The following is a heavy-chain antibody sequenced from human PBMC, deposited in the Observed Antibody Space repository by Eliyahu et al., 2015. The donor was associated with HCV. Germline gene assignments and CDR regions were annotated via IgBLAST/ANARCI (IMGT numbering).Heavy chain of an antibody. J-gene: IGHJ4*02. Sequence: EVQLVESGGGLVQPGGSLRLSCAVSGFTFRTYSMNWVRQAPGKGLEWISYITNNSSIIYYADSVKGRFTISRDNAKNSVYLQMNSLRHDDTAVYYCASPLISISGVIRPYWGRGNPGHRLL. CDR1: GFTFRTYS. V-gene: IGHV3-48*02. CDR3: ASPLISISGVIRPY. D-gene: IGHD3-3*01. CDR2: ITNNSSII.